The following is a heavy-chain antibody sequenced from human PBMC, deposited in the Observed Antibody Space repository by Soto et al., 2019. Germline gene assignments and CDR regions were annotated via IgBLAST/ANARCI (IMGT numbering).Heavy chain of an antibody. CDR1: GFTFSSYW. CDR2: INRDGSST. CDR3: ARDGSATEASFYYYYYMDV. Sequence: GGSLRLSCAASGFTFSSYWMHWVRQAPGKGLVWVSRINRDGSSTSYADSVKGRFTISRDNAKNTLYLQMNSLRAEDTAVYYCARDGSATEASFYYYYYMDVWGKGTTVTVSS. V-gene: IGHV3-74*01. D-gene: IGHD2-2*03. J-gene: IGHJ6*03.